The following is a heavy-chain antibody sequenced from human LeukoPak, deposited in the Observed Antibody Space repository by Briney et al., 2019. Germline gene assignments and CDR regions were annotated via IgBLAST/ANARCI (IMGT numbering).Heavy chain of an antibody. CDR3: AKDPMVRGSTYDY. CDR2: ISGSGST. CDR1: GFTFRSYA. D-gene: IGHD3-10*01. J-gene: IGHJ4*02. V-gene: IGHV3-23*01. Sequence: PGGSLRLSCAASGFTFRSYAMSWVRQAPGKGLEWVSAISGSGSTYYADSVKGRFTVSRDNSKNTLYLQVNSLRAEDTAVYYCAKDPMVRGSTYDYWGQGTLVTVSS.